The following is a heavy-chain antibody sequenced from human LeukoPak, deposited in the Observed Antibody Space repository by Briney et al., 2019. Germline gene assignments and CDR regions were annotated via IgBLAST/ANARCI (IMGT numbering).Heavy chain of an antibody. D-gene: IGHD5-18*01. CDR3: ARDPLDTAMVNDY. V-gene: IGHV3-21*01. Sequence: GGSLRLSCAASGFTFSSYSMNWVRQAPGKGLEWVSSISSSSSYIYYADSVKGRFTISRDNAKNSLYLQMNSLRAEDTAVYYCARDPLDTAMVNDYWGQGTLVTVSS. CDR1: GFTFSSYS. J-gene: IGHJ4*02. CDR2: ISSSSSYI.